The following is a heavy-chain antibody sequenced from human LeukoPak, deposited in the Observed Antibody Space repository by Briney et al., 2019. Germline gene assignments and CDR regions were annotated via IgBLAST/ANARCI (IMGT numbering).Heavy chain of an antibody. CDR3: ARTSLRYCSSTSCYAFDI. Sequence: GRSLRLSCAASGFTFSSYAMHWVRQAPGKGLEWVAVISYDGSNKYYADSVKGRFTIPRDNSKNTLYLQMNSLRAEDTAVYYCARTSLRYCSSTSCYAFDIWGQGTMVTVSS. CDR2: ISYDGSNK. J-gene: IGHJ3*02. D-gene: IGHD2-2*01. CDR1: GFTFSSYA. V-gene: IGHV3-30*04.